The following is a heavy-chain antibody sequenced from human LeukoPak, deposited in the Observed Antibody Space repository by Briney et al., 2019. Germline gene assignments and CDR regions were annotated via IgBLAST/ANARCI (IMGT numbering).Heavy chain of an antibody. CDR2: ISGRGVYT. CDR1: GFSFSTYA. V-gene: IGHV3-23*01. D-gene: IGHD3-10*01. Sequence: GGSLRLSCAASGFSFSTYAMSWVRQAPGKGLEWVAGISGRGVYTYYAGSVSVQGRFAISRDNSQNTLFLQINSLRAEDTAVYYCAREQNIRGVIIIVDSWGQGTLVTVSS. J-gene: IGHJ4*02. CDR3: AREQNIRGVIIIVDS.